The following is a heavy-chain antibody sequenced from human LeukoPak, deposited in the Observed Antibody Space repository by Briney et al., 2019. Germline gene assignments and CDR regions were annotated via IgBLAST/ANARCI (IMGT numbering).Heavy chain of an antibody. CDR2: IWYDGSKM. Sequence: GRSLRLSCAASGFTFSNHGMHWVRQAPGKGLEWVAVIWYDGSKMYYGDSVKGRFTISRDNSMDTLFLEMNSLRAGDTAVYYCARDIAGSYYNGVDYWGQGTLVTVSS. J-gene: IGHJ4*02. CDR1: GFTFSNHG. D-gene: IGHD3-10*01. CDR3: ARDIAGSYYNGVDY. V-gene: IGHV3-33*01.